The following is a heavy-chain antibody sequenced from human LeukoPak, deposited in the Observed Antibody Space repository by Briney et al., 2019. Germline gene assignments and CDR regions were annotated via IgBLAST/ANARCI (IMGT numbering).Heavy chain of an antibody. J-gene: IGHJ4*02. Sequence: SETLSLTCTVSGGSISSSSYYWGWIRQPPGKGLEWIGEINHSGSTNYNPSLKGRVTISVDTSKNQFSLKLSSVTAADTAVYYCAGDQTTGHPNYWGQGTLVTVSS. CDR2: INHSGST. CDR3: AGDQTTGHPNY. CDR1: GGSISSSSYY. V-gene: IGHV4-39*07. D-gene: IGHD3-9*01.